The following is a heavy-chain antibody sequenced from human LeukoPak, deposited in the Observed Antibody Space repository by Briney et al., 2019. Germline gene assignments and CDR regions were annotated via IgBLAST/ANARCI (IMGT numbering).Heavy chain of an antibody. Sequence: ASVKVSCKASGYTFTSYDINWVRQATGQGLEWMGWMNPNSGNTGYAQKFQGRVTMTRNTSISTAYMELSSLRSEDTAVYYCARGDYYDSSGYYSADYWGQGTLATVSS. D-gene: IGHD3-22*01. CDR2: MNPNSGNT. CDR3: ARGDYYDSSGYYSADY. J-gene: IGHJ4*02. CDR1: GYTFTSYD. V-gene: IGHV1-8*01.